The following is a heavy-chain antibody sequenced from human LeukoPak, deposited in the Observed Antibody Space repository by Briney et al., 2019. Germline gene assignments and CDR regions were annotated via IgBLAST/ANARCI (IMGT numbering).Heavy chain of an antibody. J-gene: IGHJ5*02. Sequence: ASVKVSCKASGYTFTSYGISWVRQAPGQGLEWMGWISAYNGNTNYAQKLQGRVTMTTDTPTSTAYMELRSLRSDDTAVYYCARDGYSGYDLNWFDPWGQGTLVTVSS. CDR3: ARDGYSGYDLNWFDP. D-gene: IGHD5-12*01. CDR2: ISAYNGNT. V-gene: IGHV1-18*01. CDR1: GYTFTSYG.